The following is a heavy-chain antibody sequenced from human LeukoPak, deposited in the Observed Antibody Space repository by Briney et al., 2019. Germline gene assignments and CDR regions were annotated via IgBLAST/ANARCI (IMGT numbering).Heavy chain of an antibody. D-gene: IGHD6-25*01. CDR3: ARVVVHGYSDY. Sequence: SETLSLTCTVSGGSINSYYWSWIRQPPGKTLEWIGYIFYTGSTKYNPSLKSRVTISVDTSKNQCSLKLTSVTAADTAVFYCARVVVHGYSDYWGQGALVTVSS. CDR2: IFYTGST. J-gene: IGHJ4*02. CDR1: GGSINSYY. V-gene: IGHV4-59*08.